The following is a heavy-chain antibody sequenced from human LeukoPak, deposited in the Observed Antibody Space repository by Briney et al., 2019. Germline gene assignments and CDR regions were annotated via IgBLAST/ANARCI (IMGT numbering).Heavy chain of an antibody. V-gene: IGHV1-46*01. J-gene: IGHJ4*02. CDR1: GYTFTSYY. D-gene: IGHD5-18*01. CDR2: ISPSGGST. Sequence: ASVKVSCKASGYTFTSYYMHWVRQAPGQGPEWMGVISPSGGSTTYAQKFQGRVTLTRDMSTSTDYLELSSLRSEDTAVYYCARDPGYNYGYDYWGQGTLVTVSS. CDR3: ARDPGYNYGYDY.